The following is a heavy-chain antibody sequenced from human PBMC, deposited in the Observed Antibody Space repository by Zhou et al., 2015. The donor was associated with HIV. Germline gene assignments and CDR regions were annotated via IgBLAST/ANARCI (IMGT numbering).Heavy chain of an antibody. Sequence: QVQLVQSGSELKKPGASVKVSCKASGYTFTSYAMNWVRQAPGQGLEWMGWISAYNGNTNYAQKLQGRVTMTTDTSTSTAYMELRSLRSDDTAVYYCARMGLGYCSGGSCSNFDYWGQGTLVTVSS. V-gene: IGHV1-18*01. CDR3: ARMGLGYCSGGSCSNFDY. CDR2: ISAYNGNT. D-gene: IGHD2-15*01. J-gene: IGHJ4*02. CDR1: GYTFTSYA.